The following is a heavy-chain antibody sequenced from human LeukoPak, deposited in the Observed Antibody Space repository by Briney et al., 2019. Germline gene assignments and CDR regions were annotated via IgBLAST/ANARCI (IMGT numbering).Heavy chain of an antibody. V-gene: IGHV1-69*13. CDR1: GGTFSSYA. J-gene: IGHJ6*03. CDR2: IIPIFGTA. CDR3: AKDRCSNGIGCYYYYMDV. D-gene: IGHD2-8*01. Sequence: SVKVSCKASGGTFSSYAISWVRQAPGQGLEWMGGIIPIFGTANYAQKFQGRVTITADESTSTAYMELSSLRSEDTAVYYCAKDRCSNGIGCYYYYMDVWGKGTTVTISS.